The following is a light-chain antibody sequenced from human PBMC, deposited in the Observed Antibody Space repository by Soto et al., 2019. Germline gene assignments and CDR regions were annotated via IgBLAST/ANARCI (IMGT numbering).Light chain of an antibody. CDR2: DAS. J-gene: IGKJ1*01. V-gene: IGKV1-5*01. Sequence: DIQMTQSPPALSASVGDRVTITCRASQSVNTRLAWYQQKPGKAPKLLIHDASSLQTGVPSRFSSSGSGTEFTLTISSLQPDDFATYYCQQYQSYSETFGHGTKVEIK. CDR1: QSVNTR. CDR3: QQYQSYSET.